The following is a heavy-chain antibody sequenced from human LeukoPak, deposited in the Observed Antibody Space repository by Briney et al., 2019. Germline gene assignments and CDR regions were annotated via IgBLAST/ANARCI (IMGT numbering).Heavy chain of an antibody. V-gene: IGHV3-53*01. CDR2: LYSGGGT. D-gene: IGHD5-18*01. CDR1: GFTVSSNY. CDR3: ARVDPTMVPARGYVDT. Sequence: PGGSLRLSCAASGFTVSSNYMSWVRQDPGKGLECVSVLYSGGGTYYADSVKGRFTIYRDNSKNTLHLQMSSLRAEDTAVYYCARVDPTMVPARGYVDTWGQGTLVTVSS. J-gene: IGHJ4*02.